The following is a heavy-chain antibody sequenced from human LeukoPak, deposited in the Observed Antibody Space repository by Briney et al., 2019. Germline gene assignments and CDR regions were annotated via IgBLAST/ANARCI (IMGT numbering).Heavy chain of an antibody. CDR3: VSRKLGTDY. CDR1: GGSVSDYY. CDR2: IYHTGST. D-gene: IGHD7-27*01. V-gene: IGHV4-59*02. Sequence: PSETLSLTCTISGGSVSDYYWSWIRQSSGKGLEWIGYIYHTGSTSYSPSLKSRVTISADTSQNQFSLKLSSVTAADTAVYYCVSRKLGTDYWGQGTLVTVSS. J-gene: IGHJ4*02.